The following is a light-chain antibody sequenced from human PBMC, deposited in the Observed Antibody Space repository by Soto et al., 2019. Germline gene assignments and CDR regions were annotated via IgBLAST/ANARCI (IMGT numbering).Light chain of an antibody. CDR1: QSISSW. V-gene: IGKV1-39*01. CDR3: QQSYSIPIT. CDR2: AAS. J-gene: IGKJ5*01. Sequence: MTQSPATLSVSPGEGATLSCRASQSISSWLAWYQQKPGKAPKLLIYAASSLQSGVPSRFSGSGSGTDFTLTISSLQPEDFATYHCQQSYSIPITFGQGTRLEIK.